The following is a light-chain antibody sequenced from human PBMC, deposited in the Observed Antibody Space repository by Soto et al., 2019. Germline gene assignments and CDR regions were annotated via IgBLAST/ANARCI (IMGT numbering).Light chain of an antibody. Sequence: QSVLTQPRSVSGAPGQRVTLSCTGNSSNLGAGYDVHWYKQVPGAAPKLVIFGNRNRPSGVPERFSASKSGTSASLAITGLQSEDEADYYCQAYDYTLTASVFGGGTKLTV. CDR2: GNR. J-gene: IGLJ3*02. V-gene: IGLV1-40*01. CDR1: SSNLGAGYD. CDR3: QAYDYTLTASV.